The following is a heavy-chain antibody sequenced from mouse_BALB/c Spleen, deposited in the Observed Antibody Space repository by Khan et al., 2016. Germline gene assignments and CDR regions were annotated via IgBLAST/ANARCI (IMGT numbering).Heavy chain of an antibody. CDR1: GYTFTSYW. D-gene: IGHD1-1*01. CDR2: IAPGSGNT. V-gene: IGHV1S41*01. Sequence: DLVKPGASVKLSCKASGYTFTSYWINWIKQRPGQGLEWIGRIAPGSGNTYYNEMFKRKATLTVDTSSSTAYIQLSSLSSEDSAVYFSASEGTVPLMDYWGQGTSVTVSS. J-gene: IGHJ4*01. CDR3: ASEGTVPLMDY.